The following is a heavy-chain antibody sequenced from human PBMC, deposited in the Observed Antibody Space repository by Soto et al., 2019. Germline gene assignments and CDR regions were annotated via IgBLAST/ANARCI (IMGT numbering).Heavy chain of an antibody. CDR3: ARDSVLVPDAPYYYYYGMDV. J-gene: IGHJ6*01. V-gene: IGHV1-69*12. CDR2: IIPIFGTA. D-gene: IGHD2-2*01. Sequence: QVQLVQSGAEVKKPGSSVKVSCKASGGTFSSYAISWVRQAPGQGLEWMGGIIPIFGTANYAQKFQGRVTITADESTSTAYMELSSLRSEDTAVYYCARDSVLVPDAPYYYYYGMDVWGQGTTVTVSS. CDR1: GGTFSSYA.